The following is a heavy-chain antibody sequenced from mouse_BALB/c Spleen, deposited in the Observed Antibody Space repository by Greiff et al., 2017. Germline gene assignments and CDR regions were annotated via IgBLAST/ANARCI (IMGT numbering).Heavy chain of an antibody. CDR3: AILYDASLAY. J-gene: IGHJ3*01. CDR1: GFTFSSYA. V-gene: IGHV5-6-5*01. Sequence: EVKLMESGGGLVKPGGSLKLSCAASGFTFSSYAMSWVRQTPEKRLEWVASISSGGSTYYPDSVKGRFTISRDNARNILYLQMSSLRSEDTAMYYCAILYDASLAYWGQGTLVTVSA. CDR2: ISSGGST. D-gene: IGHD2-3*01.